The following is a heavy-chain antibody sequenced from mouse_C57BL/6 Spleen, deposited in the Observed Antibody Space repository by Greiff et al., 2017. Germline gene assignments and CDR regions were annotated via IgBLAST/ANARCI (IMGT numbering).Heavy chain of an antibody. J-gene: IGHJ2*01. CDR3: ARDGLGYDLFDY. D-gene: IGHD2-2*01. V-gene: IGHV3-6*01. CDR2: ISYDGSN. CDR1: GYSITSGYY. Sequence: EVQLVESGPGLVKPSQSLSLTCSVTGYSITSGYYWNWIRQFPGNKLEWMGYISYDGSNNYNPSLKNRISITRDTSKNQFFLKLNSVTTEDTATYYCARDGLGYDLFDYWGQGTTLTVSS.